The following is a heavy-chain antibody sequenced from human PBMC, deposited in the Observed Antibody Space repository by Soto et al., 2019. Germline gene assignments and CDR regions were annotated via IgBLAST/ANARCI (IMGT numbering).Heavy chain of an antibody. J-gene: IGHJ3*02. D-gene: IGHD3-3*01. CDR2: IRQDGSEK. V-gene: IGHV3-7*01. CDR3: ARESITIFGVVSDAFDI. CDR1: GFTFSSYW. Sequence: GGSLRLSCAASGFTFSSYWMSWVRQAPGKGLEWVANIRQDGSEKYYVDSVKGRFTISRDNAKNSLYLQMNSLRAEDTAVYYCARESITIFGVVSDAFDIWGQGTMVTVSS.